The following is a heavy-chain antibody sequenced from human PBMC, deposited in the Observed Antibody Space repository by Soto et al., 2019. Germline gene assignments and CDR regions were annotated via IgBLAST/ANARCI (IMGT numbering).Heavy chain of an antibody. CDR2: ISAYNGNT. CDR3: ATQVHDYCDYGGGFDI. D-gene: IGHD4-17*01. CDR1: GYTFTSYG. J-gene: IGHJ3*02. V-gene: IGHV1-18*01. Sequence: QVQLVQSGAEVKKPGASVKVSCKASGYTFTSYGISWVRQAPGQGLEWMGWISAYNGNTNYAQKLQGRVTMTTDTSTSTAYMELRSLRSDDTAVYYCATQVHDYCDYGGGFDIRGQETMVTVSS.